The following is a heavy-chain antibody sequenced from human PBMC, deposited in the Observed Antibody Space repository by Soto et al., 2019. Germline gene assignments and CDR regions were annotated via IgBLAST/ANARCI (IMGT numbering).Heavy chain of an antibody. Sequence: GRSVRLSCVASGFNLSHPWITWVRQAAGKGLEWVCRIKSKTDGWTADYAAPVKGIATISRDDSKNTVYLQMNSLKTEDTAVYYCTTVRYYDILTGYHNVAYWGQGALVTVSS. CDR2: IKSKTDGWTA. V-gene: IGHV3-15*01. D-gene: IGHD3-9*01. CDR3: TTVRYYDILTGYHNVAY. J-gene: IGHJ4*02. CDR1: GFNLSHPW.